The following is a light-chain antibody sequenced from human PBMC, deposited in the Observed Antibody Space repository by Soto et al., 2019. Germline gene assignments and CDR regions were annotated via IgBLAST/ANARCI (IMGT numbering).Light chain of an antibody. V-gene: IGKV1-5*01. Sequence: DIQMTQSPSTLSTSVGDRVTITCRASQSINIWLAWYQQKPGKAPKLLIYDASNVESGVPSRFSGSGSGTEFTLTISTLHLDVFAIYYSKQYSVYSTFAQGTKLEIK. CDR1: QSINIW. CDR3: KQYSVYST. J-gene: IGKJ2*01. CDR2: DAS.